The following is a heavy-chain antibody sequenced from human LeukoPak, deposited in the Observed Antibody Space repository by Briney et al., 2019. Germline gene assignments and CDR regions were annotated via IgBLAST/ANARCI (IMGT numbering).Heavy chain of an antibody. J-gene: IGHJ4*02. Sequence: GASVKVSCNAYGGTFSSYANSWVRQAPGQGLEWLGGIIPIFGTANYAQKFQGRVTITADKSTSTAYMELSSLRSEDTAVYYCAREYYDSSGYYPYYFDYWGQGTLVTVSS. D-gene: IGHD3-22*01. CDR2: IIPIFGTA. CDR1: GGTFSSYA. V-gene: IGHV1-69*06. CDR3: AREYYDSSGYYPYYFDY.